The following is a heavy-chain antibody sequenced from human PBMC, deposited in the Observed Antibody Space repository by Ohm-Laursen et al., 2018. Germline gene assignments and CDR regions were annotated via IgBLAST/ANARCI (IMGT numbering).Heavy chain of an antibody. D-gene: IGHD1-1*01. CDR2: IYYSGST. CDR3: ARIHPADTTRFDD. J-gene: IGHJ4*02. CDR1: GGSMTSFY. V-gene: IGHV4-59*08. Sequence: SDTLSLTCTVSGGSMTSFYWSWIRQPPRKELEWIGYIYYSGSTNYNPPLKSRVTMSTDTSKNQYSRMLTSVTAADTAVYYCARIHPADTTRFDDWGRGPLVTVSA.